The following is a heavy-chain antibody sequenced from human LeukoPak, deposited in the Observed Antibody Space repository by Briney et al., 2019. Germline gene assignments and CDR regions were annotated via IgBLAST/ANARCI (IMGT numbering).Heavy chain of an antibody. J-gene: IGHJ4*02. CDR3: ARVLGSMITFGGVIPSSFDY. D-gene: IGHD3-16*02. CDR1: GGSISSYY. CDR2: IYYSGST. V-gene: IGHV4-59*01. Sequence: SETLSLTCTASGGSISSYYWSWIRQPPGKGLEWIGYIYYSGSTNYNPSLKSRVTISVDTSKNQFSLKLSSVTAADTTVYYCARVLGSMITFGGVIPSSFDYWGQGTLVTVSS.